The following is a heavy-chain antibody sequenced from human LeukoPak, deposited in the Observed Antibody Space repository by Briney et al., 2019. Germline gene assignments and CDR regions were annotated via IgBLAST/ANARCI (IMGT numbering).Heavy chain of an antibody. Sequence: GGSLRLSCAASGFTFSSYEMNWVRQAPGKGLEWVSYISSSGSTIYYADSVKGRFTISRDNAKNSLYLQMNSLRAEDTAVYYRATATDPLGYCSSTSCPDFDYWGQGTLVTVSS. V-gene: IGHV3-48*03. J-gene: IGHJ4*02. CDR2: ISSSGSTI. CDR1: GFTFSSYE. D-gene: IGHD2-2*01. CDR3: ATATDPLGYCSSTSCPDFDY.